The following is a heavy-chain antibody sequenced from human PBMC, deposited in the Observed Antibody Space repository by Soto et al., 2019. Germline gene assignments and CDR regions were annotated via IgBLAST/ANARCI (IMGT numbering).Heavy chain of an antibody. V-gene: IGHV3-23*01. D-gene: IGHD2-8*01. CDR1: GFTFSSYA. J-gene: IGHJ6*03. Sequence: EVQLLESGGGLVQPGGSLRLSCAASGFTFSSYAMSWVRQAPGKGLEWVSAISGSGGSTYYADSVKGRFTISRDNSKNTLYLQMNCLRAEDTAVYHCATDLRPNSDYYMDVWGKGTTVTLSS. CDR3: ATDLRPNSDYYMDV. CDR2: ISGSGGST.